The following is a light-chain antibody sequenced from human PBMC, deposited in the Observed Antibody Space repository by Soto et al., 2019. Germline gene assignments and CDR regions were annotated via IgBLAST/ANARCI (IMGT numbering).Light chain of an antibody. CDR1: SSDVGGYKY. CDR3: GSYSSTDTPFV. V-gene: IGLV2-14*01. Sequence: QSALTQPASVSGSPGQSITISCTGTSSDVGGYKYVSWYQQHPGKAPKLIIYEIINRPSGVSDRFSGSKSGNTASLTISGLQAEDEADYYCGSYSSTDTPFVFGTGTKLTVL. CDR2: EII. J-gene: IGLJ1*01.